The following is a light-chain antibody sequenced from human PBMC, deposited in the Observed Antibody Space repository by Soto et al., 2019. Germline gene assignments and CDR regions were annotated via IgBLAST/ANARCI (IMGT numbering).Light chain of an antibody. CDR1: QSISNY. V-gene: IGKV1-39*01. CDR2: AAS. Sequence: DIQVTQSPSSLSASVRVRVTITCRASQSISNYLNWYQQKPGKAPKLLIYAASSLQSGVPSRFSGSGSGTDFTLTISSLQPEDFATYYCQQSYSTPSITFGQGTRLEI. J-gene: IGKJ5*01. CDR3: QQSYSTPSIT.